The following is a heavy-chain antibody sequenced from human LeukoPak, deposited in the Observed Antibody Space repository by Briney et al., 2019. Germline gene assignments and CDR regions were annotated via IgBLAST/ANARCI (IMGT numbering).Heavy chain of an antibody. CDR2: IYYSGST. V-gene: IGHV4-59*01. Sequence: PSETLSLTCTVSGGSISSYYWSWIRQPPGKGQEWIGYIYYSGSTNYNPSLKSRVTISVDTSKNQFSLKLSSVTAADTAVYYCARGHSSGWRYYYYGMDVWGQGTTVTVSS. J-gene: IGHJ6*02. CDR1: GGSISSYY. D-gene: IGHD6-19*01. CDR3: ARGHSSGWRYYYYGMDV.